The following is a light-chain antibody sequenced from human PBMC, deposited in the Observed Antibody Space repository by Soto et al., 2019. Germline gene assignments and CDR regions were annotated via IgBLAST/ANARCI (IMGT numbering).Light chain of an antibody. Sequence: QSVLTQPPSVSGAPGQRVTISCNGSKSNIGADYGVHWYQQLPGTAPKVLIYSNTNRPSGVPERFSASKSGTSASLAITGLQIEDESEAYCQSYDRRLRGMVFGVGTKRTVL. V-gene: IGLV1-40*01. CDR1: KSNIGADYG. CDR3: QSYDRRLRGMV. J-gene: IGLJ2*01. CDR2: SNT.